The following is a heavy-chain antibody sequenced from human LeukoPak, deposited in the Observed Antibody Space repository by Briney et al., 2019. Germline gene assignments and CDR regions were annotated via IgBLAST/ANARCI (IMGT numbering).Heavy chain of an antibody. CDR3: AREVYYDILTGYSSDAFDI. J-gene: IGHJ3*02. V-gene: IGHV1-69*04. D-gene: IGHD3-9*01. CDR1: GGTFSSYA. CDR2: IIPILGIA. Sequence: SVKVSCKASGGTFSSYAISWVRQAPGQGLEWMGRIIPILGIANYAQKFQGRVTITADKSTSTAYMELSSLRSEDTAVYYCAREVYYDILTGYSSDAFDIWGQGAMVTVSS.